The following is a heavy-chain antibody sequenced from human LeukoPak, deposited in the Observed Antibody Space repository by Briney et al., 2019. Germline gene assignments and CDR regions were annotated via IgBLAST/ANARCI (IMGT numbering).Heavy chain of an antibody. CDR2: IKEDGSEK. CDR1: GFFFSNYW. Sequence: GGSLRLSCTASGFFFSNYWMSWVRQTQGKGLEWVANIKEDGSEKYYVDSVKGRFTISRDNAKNSLYLQMNSLRAEDTAVYYCVRGYYYDSSGYYPDYWGQGTLVTVSS. CDR3: VRGYYYDSSGYYPDY. J-gene: IGHJ4*02. D-gene: IGHD3-22*01. V-gene: IGHV3-7*01.